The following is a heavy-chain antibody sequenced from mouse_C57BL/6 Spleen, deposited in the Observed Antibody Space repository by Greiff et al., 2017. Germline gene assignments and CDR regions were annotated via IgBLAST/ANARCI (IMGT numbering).Heavy chain of an antibody. CDR2: IDPNSGGT. CDR1: GYTFTSYW. Sequence: QLQQSGAELVKPGASVKLSCKASGYTFTSYWMHWVKQRPGRGLEWIGRIDPNSGGTKYNEKFKSKATLTVDKPSSTAYMQLSSLTSEDSAVYYCARSGATVVEREYYFDYWGQGTTLTVSS. J-gene: IGHJ2*01. D-gene: IGHD1-1*01. CDR3: ARSGATVVEREYYFDY. V-gene: IGHV1-72*01.